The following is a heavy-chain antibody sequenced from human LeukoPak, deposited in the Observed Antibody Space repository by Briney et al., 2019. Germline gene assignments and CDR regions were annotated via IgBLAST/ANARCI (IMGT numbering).Heavy chain of an antibody. CDR1: GGSISSGDYY. CDR3: ARVGVTNRRGSWYVYYFDY. CDR2: IYYSGST. V-gene: IGHV4-30-4*02. J-gene: IGHJ4*02. Sequence: SETLSLTCTVSGGSISSGDYYWSWIHQPPGKGLEWIGYIYYSGSTYYNPSLKSRVTISVDTSKNQFSLKLSSVTAADTAVYYCARVGVTNRRGSWYVYYFDYWGQGTLVTVSS. D-gene: IGHD6-13*01.